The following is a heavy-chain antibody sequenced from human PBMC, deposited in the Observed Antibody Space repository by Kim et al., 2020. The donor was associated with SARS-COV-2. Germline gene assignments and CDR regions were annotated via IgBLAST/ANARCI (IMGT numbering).Heavy chain of an antibody. CDR3: AKDGERYFDWLLSSYGMDV. CDR1: GFTFSSYA. Sequence: GGSPRLSCAASGFTFSSYAMSWVRQAPGKGLEWVSVIYSGGSSTYYADSVKGRFTISRDNSKNTLYLQMNSLRAEDTAVYYCAKDGERYFDWLLSSYGMDVWGQGTTVTVSS. V-gene: IGHV3-23*03. J-gene: IGHJ6*02. D-gene: IGHD3-9*01. CDR2: IYSGGSST.